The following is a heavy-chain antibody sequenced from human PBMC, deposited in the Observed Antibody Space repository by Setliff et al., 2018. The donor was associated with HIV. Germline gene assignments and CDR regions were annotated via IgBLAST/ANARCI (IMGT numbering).Heavy chain of an antibody. CDR3: ARRGIAAAGSDS. J-gene: IGHJ4*02. Sequence: SETLSLTCTVSGGSISSNSYYWGWFRQPPGKGLEWIGSIYYSGSTYYTPSLKSRVTISVDTSQNQFSLKLNSETAADTAVYYCARRGIAAAGSDSWGQGTLVTVSS. V-gene: IGHV4-39*01. CDR1: GGSISSNSYY. CDR2: IYYSGST. D-gene: IGHD6-13*01.